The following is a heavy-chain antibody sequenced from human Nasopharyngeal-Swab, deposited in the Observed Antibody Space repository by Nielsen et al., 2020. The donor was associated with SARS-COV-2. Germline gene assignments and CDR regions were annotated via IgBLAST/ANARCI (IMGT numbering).Heavy chain of an antibody. J-gene: IGHJ5*02. D-gene: IGHD5-24*01. CDR2: IIPILGIP. Sequence: WVQQAPGQGLEWMGRIIPILGIPNYAQKFQGRLTITADTSTTTAYMELSSLRSEDTAVYYCASPVEMSTTWGQGTLVTVSS. CDR3: ASPVEMSTT. V-gene: IGHV1-69*02.